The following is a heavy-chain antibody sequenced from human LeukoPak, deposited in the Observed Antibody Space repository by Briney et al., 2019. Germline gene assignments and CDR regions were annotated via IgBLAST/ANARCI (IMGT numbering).Heavy chain of an antibody. J-gene: IGHJ3*02. CDR1: GYSFTSYW. Sequence: GESLKISCKGSGYSFTSYWIGWVRQAPGQGLEWMGWISAYNGNTNYAQKLQGRVTMTTDTSTSTAYMELRSLRSDDTAVYYCARDIVVVPAAMLGDAFDIWGQGTMVTVSS. V-gene: IGHV1-18*04. CDR2: ISAYNGNT. D-gene: IGHD2-2*01. CDR3: ARDIVVVPAAMLGDAFDI.